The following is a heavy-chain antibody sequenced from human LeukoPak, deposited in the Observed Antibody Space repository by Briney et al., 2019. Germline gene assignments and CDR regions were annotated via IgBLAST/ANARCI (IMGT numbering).Heavy chain of an antibody. CDR2: IRSKLYGGEA. Sequence: RSLRLSCSTSGFTVGDYAMSCFRQAPGKGRGLVSFIRSKLYGGEAEYAASVKGRFSISREDSKSIVYLQMNSLKAEDTAVYYCARDQLGGDPGNYYYYYMDVWGKGTTVTVSS. D-gene: IGHD4-17*01. V-gene: IGHV3-49*03. CDR3: ARDQLGGDPGNYYYYYMDV. CDR1: GFTVGDYA. J-gene: IGHJ6*03.